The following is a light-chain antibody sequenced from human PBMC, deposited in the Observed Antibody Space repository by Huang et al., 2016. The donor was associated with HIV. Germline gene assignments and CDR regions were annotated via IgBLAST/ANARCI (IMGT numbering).Light chain of an antibody. J-gene: IGKJ1*01. CDR3: QQYFSSPWT. V-gene: IGKV4-1*01. CDR2: GAS. CDR1: QSLLSSSSHENS. Sequence: DIVMTQSPDSLAVSLGERATFNCKSSQSLLSSSSHENSLAWYQQKPGQPPTLLIYGASTREYGVPDRFSGSGSGTDFTLTISSLQAADVAVYFCQQYFSSPWTFGQGTKVEIK.